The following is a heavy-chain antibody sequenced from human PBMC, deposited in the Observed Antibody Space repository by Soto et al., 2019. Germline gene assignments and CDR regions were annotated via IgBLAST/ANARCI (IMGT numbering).Heavy chain of an antibody. CDR3: AAIAAAGSIPYYYYMDV. CDR2: FDPEDGET. D-gene: IGHD6-13*01. V-gene: IGHV1-24*01. J-gene: IGHJ6*03. CDR1: GYTLTELS. Sequence: ASVKVSCKVSGYTLTELSMHWVRQAPGKGLEWMGGFDPEDGETIYAQKFQGRVTMTEDTSTDTAYMELSSLRSEDTAVYYCAAIAAAGSIPYYYYMDVWGKGTTVTVSS.